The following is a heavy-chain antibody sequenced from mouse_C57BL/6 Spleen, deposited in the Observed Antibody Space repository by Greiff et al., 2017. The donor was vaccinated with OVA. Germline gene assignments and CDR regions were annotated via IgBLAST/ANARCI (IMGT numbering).Heavy chain of an antibody. CDR1: GFTFSDYY. CDR3: ARDGDYVGGYFDV. D-gene: IGHD2-13*01. V-gene: IGHV5-16*01. CDR2: INYDGSST. Sequence: EVQLVESEGGLVQPGSSMKLSCTASGFTFSDYYMAWVRQVPEKGLEWVANINYDGSSTYYLDSLKSRFIISRDNAKNILYLQMSSLKSEDTATYCCARDGDYVGGYFDVWGTGTTVTVSS. J-gene: IGHJ1*03.